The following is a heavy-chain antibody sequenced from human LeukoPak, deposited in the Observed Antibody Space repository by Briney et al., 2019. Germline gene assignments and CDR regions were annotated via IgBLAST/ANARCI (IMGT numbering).Heavy chain of an antibody. V-gene: IGHV3-23*01. CDR1: GFTFSNYA. J-gene: IGHJ4*02. Sequence: GGSLRLSCAASGFTFSNYAMSWVRQAPGKGLEWVSAISCSGGSTYYADSVKGRITISRDNSKNTLYLHMNSLRAEDTAVYYCAKYGPKYYYAGRGYFEYWGEGTLVTVSS. CDR3: AKYGPKYYYAGRGYFEY. CDR2: ISCSGGST. D-gene: IGHD3-22*01.